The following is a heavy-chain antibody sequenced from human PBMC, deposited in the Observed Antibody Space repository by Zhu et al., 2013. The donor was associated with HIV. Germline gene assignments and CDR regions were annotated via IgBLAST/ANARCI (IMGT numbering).Heavy chain of an antibody. Sequence: QVQLVQSGAEVKKPGASVTVSCKASGNTFTRYGISWVRQAPGQGLEWMGWVSAYNDNTHYAQKVQGRVSMTTDTATSTAYMDLRSLRSDDTAVYYCARGWYLDSWGQGTLVTVSS. CDR1: GNTFTRYG. V-gene: IGHV1-18*01. CDR2: VSAYNDNT. J-gene: IGHJ4*02. D-gene: IGHD2-15*01. CDR3: ARGWYLDS.